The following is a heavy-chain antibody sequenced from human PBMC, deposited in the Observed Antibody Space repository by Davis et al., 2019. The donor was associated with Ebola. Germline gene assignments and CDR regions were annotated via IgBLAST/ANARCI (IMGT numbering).Heavy chain of an antibody. V-gene: IGHV4-39*01. D-gene: IGHD6-6*01. CDR3: ARQNEYSNSFFYYYYGMDV. Sequence: LETLSLTCTVSGGSISSYYWGWIRQPPGKGLEWIGSIYYSGSTYYNPSLKSRVTISVDTSKNQFSLKLSSVTAADTAVYYCARQNEYSNSFFYYYYGMDVWGQGTTVTVSS. CDR2: IYYSGST. CDR1: GGSISSYY. J-gene: IGHJ6*02.